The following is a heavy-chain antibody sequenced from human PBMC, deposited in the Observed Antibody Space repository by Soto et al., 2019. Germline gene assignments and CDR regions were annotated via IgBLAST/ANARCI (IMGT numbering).Heavy chain of an antibody. V-gene: IGHV4-39*01. CDR2: IRYGGST. CDR1: GGSISSSNFY. Sequence: QLQLQESGPGLVKPSETLSLTCAVSGGSISSSNFYWGWFRQSPGKGLVWIGSIRYGGSTYYSPSLESRVTISVDTSKNQFSLNVSSVTAADTAVYYCAKDASCYSCGAWGQAALVTVAS. J-gene: IGHJ4*02. CDR3: AKDASCYSCGA. D-gene: IGHD2-15*01.